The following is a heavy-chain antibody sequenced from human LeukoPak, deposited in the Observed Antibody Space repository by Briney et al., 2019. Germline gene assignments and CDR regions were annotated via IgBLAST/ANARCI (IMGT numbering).Heavy chain of an antibody. CDR1: GFNFGYYA. V-gene: IGHV3-49*04. Sequence: GRSLRLSCTASGFNFGYYAMSWVRQAPGKGLDWVGFIRSKAYGGTTEYAASVKGRFTISRDDSKSIAYLQMNKLKTKDTGVYYCNRDSHSGYSSRGGDYWGQGTLVTVSS. CDR2: IRSKAYGGTT. CDR3: NRDSHSGYSSRGGDY. D-gene: IGHD6-13*01. J-gene: IGHJ4*02.